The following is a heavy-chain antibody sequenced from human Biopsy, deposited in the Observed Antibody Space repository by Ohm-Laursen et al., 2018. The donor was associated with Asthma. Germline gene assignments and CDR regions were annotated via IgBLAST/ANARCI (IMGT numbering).Heavy chain of an antibody. CDR1: GFSFSNFT. Sequence: SLRLSCAAPGFSFSNFTIHWVRQAPGKGLEWVGVITKDASTQDYADSVKGRFTMARDNSKNTLDLQMNSLREEDTAVYYCVRDGTDDAFDIWGQGTVVSVSS. D-gene: IGHD1-1*01. V-gene: IGHV3-30*01. CDR2: ITKDASTQ. CDR3: VRDGTDDAFDI. J-gene: IGHJ3*02.